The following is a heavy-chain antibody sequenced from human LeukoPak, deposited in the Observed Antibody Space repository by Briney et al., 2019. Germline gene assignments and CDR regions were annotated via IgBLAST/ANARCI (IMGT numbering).Heavy chain of an antibody. V-gene: IGHV3-7*01. CDR3: ARENDFWSGYYSPAFGP. CDR1: GFPFCRYW. D-gene: IGHD3-3*01. Sequence: GGSLRLSCVGSGFPFCRYWMSWVRQAPGKRLEWVANIKEDGTEKYYVDSVRGRFTISRDNAKNSLYLQMNSLRAEDTAVYYCARENDFWSGYYSPAFGPWGQGTLVTVSS. CDR2: IKEDGTEK. J-gene: IGHJ5*02.